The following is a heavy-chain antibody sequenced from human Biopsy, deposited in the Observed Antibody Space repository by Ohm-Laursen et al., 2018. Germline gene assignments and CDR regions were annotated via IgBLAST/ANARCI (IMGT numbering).Heavy chain of an antibody. CDR2: LNPVSGNS. CDR1: GYTFTSYD. V-gene: IGHV1-8*01. CDR3: GRAVRNQLLADP. Sequence: ASVRVSCKASGYTFTSYDITWVRQASGQGPEWIGWLNPVSGNSNFGQKFRGRVTVTSDTSISTAYMELSGLTSDDTATYYCGRAVRNQLLADPWGQGTLVTVTS. D-gene: IGHD1-7*01. J-gene: IGHJ5*02.